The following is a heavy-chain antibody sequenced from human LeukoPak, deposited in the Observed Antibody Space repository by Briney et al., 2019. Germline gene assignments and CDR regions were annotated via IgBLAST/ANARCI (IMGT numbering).Heavy chain of an antibody. J-gene: IGHJ4*02. CDR1: GFTFSTYG. Sequence: GGSLRLSCAASGFTFSTYGMSWVRQAPGKGLEWVSVITGSGGSTYYADSVKGRFTISRDNAKNTLYLQMNSLRAEDTAVYYCARGTGYWGQGTLVTVSS. D-gene: IGHD1-1*01. CDR3: ARGTGY. V-gene: IGHV3-23*01. CDR2: ITGSGGST.